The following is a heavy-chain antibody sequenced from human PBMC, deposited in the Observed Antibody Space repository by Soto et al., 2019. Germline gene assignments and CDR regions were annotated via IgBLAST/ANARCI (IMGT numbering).Heavy chain of an antibody. J-gene: IGHJ6*02. CDR3: AREYCTNGVCPTSYYGMDV. CDR2: TYYRSKWYN. D-gene: IGHD2-8*01. Sequence: SQTLSLTCAISGDSVSSNSAAWNWIRQSPSRGLEWLGRTYYRSKWYNDYAVSVKSQITINPDTSKNQFSLQLNSVTPEDTAVYYCAREYCTNGVCPTSYYGMDVWGQGTTVTVSS. V-gene: IGHV6-1*01. CDR1: GDSVSSNSAA.